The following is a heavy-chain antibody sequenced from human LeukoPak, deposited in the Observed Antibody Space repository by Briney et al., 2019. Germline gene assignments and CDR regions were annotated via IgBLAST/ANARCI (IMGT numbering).Heavy chain of an antibody. Sequence: SETLSLTCTVSGGSISSGSYYWSWIRQPAGKGLEWIGRIYTSGSTNYNPSLKSRVTISVDTSKNHFSLKLSSVTAADTAVYYCARDFLHYDFWSGYFSWGQGNLVTVSS. CDR2: IYTSGST. J-gene: IGHJ1*01. D-gene: IGHD3-3*01. CDR3: ARDFLHYDFWSGYFS. CDR1: GGSISSGSYY. V-gene: IGHV4-61*02.